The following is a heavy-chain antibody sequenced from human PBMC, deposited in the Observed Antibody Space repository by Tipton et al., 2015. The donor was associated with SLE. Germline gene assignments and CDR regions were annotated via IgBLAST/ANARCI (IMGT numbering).Heavy chain of an antibody. D-gene: IGHD6-19*01. CDR2: INHSGST. V-gene: IGHV4-4*02. CDR1: GGSISSSNW. Sequence: TLSLTCAVSGGSISSSNWWSWVRQPPGKGLEWIGEINHSGSTNYNPSLKSRVTISVDTSKNQFSLKLSSVTAADTAVYYCARGVAVADPFDYCCGMDVWGQGTTVTVSS. J-gene: IGHJ6*02. CDR3: ARGVAVADPFDYCCGMDV.